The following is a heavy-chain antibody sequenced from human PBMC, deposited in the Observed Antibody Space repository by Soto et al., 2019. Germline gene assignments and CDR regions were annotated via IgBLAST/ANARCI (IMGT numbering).Heavy chain of an antibody. CDR1: CYNFSDYY. CDR2: VSPKSGGT. D-gene: IGHD2-8*02. CDR3: AREISGGGTLNWFDP. Sequence: GASVKVSCNASCYNFSDYYIHWVRQSPVQGLEWLGWVSPKSGGTNYAQKFKGRVTMTRDTSSNTVYMDLSGLKSEDTAVFYCAREISGGGTLNWFDPWGQGTLVTVSS. V-gene: IGHV1-2*02. J-gene: IGHJ5*02.